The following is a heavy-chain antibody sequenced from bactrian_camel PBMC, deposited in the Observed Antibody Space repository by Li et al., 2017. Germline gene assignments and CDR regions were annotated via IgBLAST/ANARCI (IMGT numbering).Heavy chain of an antibody. V-gene: IGHV3S53*01. Sequence: HVQLVESGGGSVQAGGSLTLSCAASGSTFEESDMGWYRQGPGNKCELVAGIVGDGSLWYADFVKGRFTYTQDNLKRMVYLQMANSEPEDTGVYYCAADIMIRGRGACRGQGTQVTVS. CDR3: AADIMIRGRGAC. CDR1: GSTFEESD. J-gene: IGHJ4*01. CDR2: IVGDGSL. D-gene: IGHD3*01.